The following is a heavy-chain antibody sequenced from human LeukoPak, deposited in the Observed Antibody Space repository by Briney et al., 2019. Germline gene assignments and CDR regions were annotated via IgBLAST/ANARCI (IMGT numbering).Heavy chain of an antibody. J-gene: IGHJ4*02. CDR1: GGSTSSGSYH. CDR2: IYTSGST. CDR3: ARATDHPWYFDY. Sequence: SETLSLTCTVSGGSTSSGSYHWIWIRQPAGKGLEWIGHIYTSGSTNYNPSLRSRVTISVDTSKNQFSLKLNSVTAADTAVYYCARATDHPWYFDYWGQGTLVTVSS. V-gene: IGHV4-61*09. D-gene: IGHD1-14*01.